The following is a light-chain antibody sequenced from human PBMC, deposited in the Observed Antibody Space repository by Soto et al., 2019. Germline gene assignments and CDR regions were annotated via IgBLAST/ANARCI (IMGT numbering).Light chain of an antibody. J-gene: IGKJ2*01. CDR3: EQYNNWPYT. CDR1: QSVGSN. Sequence: EIVLTHSPATLSVSPGERATLSCRASQSVGSNLAWYQQRPGQPPRLLIYDASTMATDIPARFSGGGPGTDFTLTISALQSEDFAVYYGEQYNNWPYTFGQGTKLQIK. V-gene: IGKV3-15*01. CDR2: DAS.